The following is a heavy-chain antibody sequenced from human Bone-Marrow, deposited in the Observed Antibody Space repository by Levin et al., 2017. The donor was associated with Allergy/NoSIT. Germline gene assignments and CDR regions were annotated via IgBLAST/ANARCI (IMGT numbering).Heavy chain of an antibody. D-gene: IGHD2-21*02. CDR1: GYTLTELS. V-gene: IGHV1-24*01. Sequence: ASVKVSCKVSGYTLTELSMHWVRQAPGKGLEWMGGFDPEDGETIYAQKFQGRVTMTEDTSTDTAYMELSSLRSEDTAVYYCAAPLYCGGDCSFDYWGQGTLVTVSS. CDR2: FDPEDGET. CDR3: AAPLYCGGDCSFDY. J-gene: IGHJ4*02.